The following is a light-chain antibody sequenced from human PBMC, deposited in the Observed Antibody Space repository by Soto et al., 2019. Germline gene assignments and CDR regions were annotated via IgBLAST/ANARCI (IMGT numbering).Light chain of an antibody. CDR2: EVS. CDR3: SSYAGRNNLV. J-gene: IGLJ2*01. V-gene: IGLV2-8*01. CDR1: SSDVGGYNY. Sequence: QSVLTQPPSASGSPGQSVTISCTGTSSDVGGYNYVSWYQQYPGKAPKLMIYEVSKRPSGVPDRFSGSKSGNTASLTASGLQAEDEADYYCSSYAGRNNLVFGGGTKLTVL.